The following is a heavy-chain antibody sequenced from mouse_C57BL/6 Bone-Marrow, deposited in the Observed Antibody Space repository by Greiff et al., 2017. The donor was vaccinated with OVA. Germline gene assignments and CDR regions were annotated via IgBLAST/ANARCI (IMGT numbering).Heavy chain of an antibody. CDR3: ARRGLRDWYFDV. V-gene: IGHV1-63*01. J-gene: IGHJ1*03. CDR2: IYPGGGYT. Sequence: VQLQESGAELVRPGTSVKMSCKASGYTFTNYWIGWAKQRPGHGLEWIGDIYPGGGYTNYNEKFKGKATLTADKSSSTAYMQFSSLTSEDSAIYYCARRGLRDWYFDVWGTGTTVTVSS. CDR1: GYTFTNYW. D-gene: IGHD2-4*01.